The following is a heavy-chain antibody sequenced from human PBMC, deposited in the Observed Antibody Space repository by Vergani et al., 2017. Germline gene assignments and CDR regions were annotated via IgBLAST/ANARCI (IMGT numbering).Heavy chain of an antibody. D-gene: IGHD2-15*01. CDR1: GFTFSSYE. CDR2: ISSSGSTI. V-gene: IGHV3-48*03. J-gene: IGHJ4*02. Sequence: EVQLVESGGGLVQPGGSLRLSCAASGFTFSSYEMNWVRQAPGKGLEWVSYISSSGSTIYYADSVKGRFPISRDNAKNSLYLQMNSLRAEDTAVYYCARDRILVFDYWGQGTLVTVSS. CDR3: ARDRILVFDY.